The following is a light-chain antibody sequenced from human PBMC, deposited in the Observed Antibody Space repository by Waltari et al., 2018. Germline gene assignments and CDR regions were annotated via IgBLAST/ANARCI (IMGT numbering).Light chain of an antibody. V-gene: IGLV1-51*01. J-gene: IGLJ2*01. CDR3: GAWDSSLTTVL. CDR1: TSNIGQNS. Sequence: HSALTHPPSVSAAPGQTVPVPCSGDTSNIGQNSVAWYQQLPGTAPKLLIYDNNKRPSGIPDRFSASKSDTSATLGISGLQTGDEADYYCGAWDSSLTTVLFGGGTKLTVL. CDR2: DNN.